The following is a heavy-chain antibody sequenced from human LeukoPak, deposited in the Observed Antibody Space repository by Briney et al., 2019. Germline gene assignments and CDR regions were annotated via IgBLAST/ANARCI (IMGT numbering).Heavy chain of an antibody. V-gene: IGHV4-34*01. D-gene: IGHD2-2*01. CDR3: ARGEVPAAMRYFQH. CDR1: GGSFSGYY. Sequence: SETLSLTCAVYGGSFSGYYWSWIRQPPGKGLEWIGEINHSGSTNYNPSPKSRATISVDTSKNQFSLKLSSVTAADTAVYYCARGEVPAAMRYFQHWGQGTLVTVSS. CDR2: INHSGST. J-gene: IGHJ1*01.